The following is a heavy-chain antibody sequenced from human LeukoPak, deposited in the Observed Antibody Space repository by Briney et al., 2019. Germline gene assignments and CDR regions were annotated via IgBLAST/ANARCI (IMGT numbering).Heavy chain of an antibody. CDR1: GDSVSRTTAG. CDR2: TYYRSRWYY. D-gene: IGHD3-10*01. J-gene: IGHJ4*02. Sequence: SQTLSLTCAISGDSVSRTTAGWNWIRQSPSRGLEWLGRTYYRSRWYYDFAPSVRSRITIDPDTSKNQFSLLLNSVTPEDTAVYYCARATYYYGSGSYRSPYYFDYWGQGTLVTVSS. V-gene: IGHV6-1*01. CDR3: ARATYYYGSGSYRSPYYFDY.